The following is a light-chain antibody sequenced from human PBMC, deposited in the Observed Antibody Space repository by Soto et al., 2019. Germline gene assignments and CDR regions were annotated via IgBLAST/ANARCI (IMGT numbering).Light chain of an antibody. V-gene: IGKV3-11*01. CDR1: QSVSSY. CDR3: QQRSNWPPYT. Sequence: EIVLTQSPATLSLSPGERATLSCRASQSVSSYLAWYQQKPGQAPRLLIYDASNRATGIPARFSGSGSGTVITLTIISLEPEDFAVYYCQQRSNWPPYTFGQGTKLEIK. J-gene: IGKJ2*01. CDR2: DAS.